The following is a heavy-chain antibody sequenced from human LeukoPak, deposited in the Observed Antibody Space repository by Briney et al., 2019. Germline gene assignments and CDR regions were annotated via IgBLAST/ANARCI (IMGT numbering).Heavy chain of an antibody. J-gene: IGHJ6*03. V-gene: IGHV3-23*01. CDR2: ISGSGYTT. D-gene: IGHD4-17*01. CDR3: AKSSGYGDYGYYYYYMGV. Sequence: GGSLRLSCAASEFSVGSNYMTWVRQAPGKGLEWVSAISGSGYTTYYADSVKGRFTISRDNSENTLYLQMNSLRAEDTAVYYCAKSSGYGDYGYYYYYMGVWGKGTTVTISS. CDR1: EFSVGSNY.